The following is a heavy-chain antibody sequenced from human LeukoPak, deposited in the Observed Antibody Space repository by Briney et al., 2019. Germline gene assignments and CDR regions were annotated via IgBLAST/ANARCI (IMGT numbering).Heavy chain of an antibody. D-gene: IGHD3-3*01. CDR2: ISRSNTYL. J-gene: IGHJ5*02. CDR1: GFTFSSYS. CDR3: ARRFLEDEAFDP. V-gene: IGHV3-21*01. Sequence: GGSLRLSCAASGFTFSSYSMNWVRQAPGEGVEGVSSISRSNTYLYYADSVTGPFTISRDTAKNSLYLQMNSLRAEDTAVYYCARRFLEDEAFDPWGQGTLVTVSS.